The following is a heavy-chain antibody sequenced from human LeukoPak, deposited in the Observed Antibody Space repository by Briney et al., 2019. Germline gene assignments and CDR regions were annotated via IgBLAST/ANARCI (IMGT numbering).Heavy chain of an antibody. CDR3: SRQPRGFRGSFYY. D-gene: IGHD5-12*01. V-gene: IGHV4-39*01. CDR1: GDSISSSNYY. J-gene: IGHJ4*02. Sequence: SETLSLTCTVSGDSISSSNYYWGWIRQPPGKGLEWIGSIYYSGSTYYNPSLKSRVTISVDMSNNQFSLRLSSVTAADTAVYYCSRQPRGFRGSFYYWGQGTLVTVSS. CDR2: IYYSGST.